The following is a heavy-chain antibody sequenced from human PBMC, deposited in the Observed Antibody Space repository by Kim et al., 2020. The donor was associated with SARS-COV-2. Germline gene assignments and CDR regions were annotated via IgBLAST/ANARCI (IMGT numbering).Heavy chain of an antibody. Sequence: TTYTDSVKGRFSISRDNAKNTLYLQMNSLTAEDTATYYCARFGMVSTAFDYWGQGTLVTVSS. V-gene: IGHV3-74*01. CDR2: T. CDR3: ARFGMVSTAFDY. J-gene: IGHJ4*02. D-gene: IGHD2-21*01.